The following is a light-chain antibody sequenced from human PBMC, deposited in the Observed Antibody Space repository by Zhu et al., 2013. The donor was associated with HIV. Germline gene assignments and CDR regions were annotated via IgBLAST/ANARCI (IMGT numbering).Light chain of an antibody. J-gene: IGKJ1*01. CDR3: QQYGDASWT. V-gene: IGKV3-20*01. Sequence: EFVLTQSPGTLSLSPGERATLSCRASQSVSSSYLAWYQQKPGQAPRLLVYGASSRATGIPDRFSGSGSDTDFTLTISRLQPEDCAVYYCQQYGDASWTFGQGTRVEIK. CDR1: QSVSSSY. CDR2: GAS.